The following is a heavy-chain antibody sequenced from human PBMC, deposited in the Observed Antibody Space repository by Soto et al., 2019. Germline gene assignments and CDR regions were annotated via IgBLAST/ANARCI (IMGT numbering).Heavy chain of an antibody. CDR3: ARAVGPFDY. V-gene: IGHV3-33*01. D-gene: IGHD1-26*01. Sequence: ESGGGVVQPGRSLRLSCAASGFDFSTYGMHWVRQAPGKGLEWVAVIWYDGSNKYYAGSVRGRFIISRDNSKNTLFLQLNSLRAEDTAVYYCARAVGPFDYWGQGTLVTVSS. CDR2: IWYDGSNK. CDR1: GFDFSTYG. J-gene: IGHJ4*02.